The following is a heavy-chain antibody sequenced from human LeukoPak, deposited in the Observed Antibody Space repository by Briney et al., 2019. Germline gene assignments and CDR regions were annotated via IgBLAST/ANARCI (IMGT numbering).Heavy chain of an antibody. Sequence: PGGSLRLSCAASGFSFSSYNMNWVRQAPGKGLEWVSFISSSSSYIYYVDSVKGRFTISRDNSKNTLYLQMNSLGAEDTAVYYCAKDGGEYYDILTGYYPRLYYMDVWGKGTTVTISS. J-gene: IGHJ6*03. V-gene: IGHV3-21*04. D-gene: IGHD3-9*01. CDR2: ISSSSSYI. CDR1: GFSFSSYN. CDR3: AKDGGEYYDILTGYYPRLYYMDV.